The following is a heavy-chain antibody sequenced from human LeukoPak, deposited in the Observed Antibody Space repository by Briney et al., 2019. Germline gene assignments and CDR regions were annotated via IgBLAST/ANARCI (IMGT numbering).Heavy chain of an antibody. D-gene: IGHD6-13*01. CDR3: AKDKGGSWGYYFDY. V-gene: IGHV3-23*01. Sequence: GGSLRLSCAASGFAFSSYAMSWVRQAPGKGLEWVSAISGSGGSTYYADSVKGRFTISRDNSKNTLYLQMNSLRAEDTAVYYCAKDKGGSWGYYFDYWGQGTLVTVSS. CDR2: ISGSGGST. J-gene: IGHJ4*02. CDR1: GFAFSSYA.